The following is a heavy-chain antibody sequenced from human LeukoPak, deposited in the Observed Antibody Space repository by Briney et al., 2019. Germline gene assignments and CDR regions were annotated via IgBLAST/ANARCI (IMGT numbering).Heavy chain of an antibody. V-gene: IGHV1-2*02. CDR2: INPNSGGT. CDR1: GYTFTGYY. D-gene: IGHD2-21*02. J-gene: IGHJ4*02. Sequence: GASVKVSCKASGYTFTGYYMHWVRQAPGQGLEWMGWINPNSGGTNYAQKFQGRVTMTRDTSISTAYMELSRLRSDDTAVYYCARDIVHCGGDCYSMGDWGQGTLVTVSS. CDR3: ARDIVHCGGDCYSMGD.